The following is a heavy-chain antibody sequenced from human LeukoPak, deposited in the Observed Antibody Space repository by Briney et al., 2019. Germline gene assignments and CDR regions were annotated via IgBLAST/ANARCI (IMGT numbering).Heavy chain of an antibody. CDR1: GDSIRNSY. CDR3: ARETYDSSTIDY. D-gene: IGHD3-22*01. Sequence: SETLSLTCTVSGDSIRNSYWSWIRQPPGKGLEWIGYIYYSGSTNYNPSLKSRVTISVDTSKNQLSLKLSSVTAADTAVYYCARETYDSSTIDYWGQGTLVTVSS. CDR2: IYYSGST. V-gene: IGHV4-59*01. J-gene: IGHJ4*02.